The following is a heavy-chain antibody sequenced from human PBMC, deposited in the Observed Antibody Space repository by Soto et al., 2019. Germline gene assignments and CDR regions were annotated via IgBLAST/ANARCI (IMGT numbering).Heavy chain of an antibody. J-gene: IGHJ4*02. CDR3: ARDKIAGLFDY. Sequence: SETLSLTCTVSGGSISSYYWSWIRQPPGKGLEWIGYIYYSGSTNYNPSLKSRVTISVDTSKNQFSLKLSSVTAADTAVYYCARDKIAGLFDYWGQGTLVTVSS. D-gene: IGHD2-21*01. CDR2: IYYSGST. V-gene: IGHV4-59*12. CDR1: GGSISSYY.